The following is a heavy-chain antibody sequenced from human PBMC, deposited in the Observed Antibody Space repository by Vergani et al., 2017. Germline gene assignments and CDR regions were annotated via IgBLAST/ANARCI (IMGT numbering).Heavy chain of an antibody. V-gene: IGHV1-69*01. Sequence: VPLVPSGAAFQPPCSSLNFSCKASVCPFRIYAIILFLQAPGQGLEWMGGIIPIFGPPNYAQTFQGRGPMTEDESKSTAYMELSSLRSEDTSVYYCAGDRYYDPLEPSASYYYMDVWGKGTTVTVSS. D-gene: IGHD3-22*01. J-gene: IGHJ6*03. CDR2: IIPIFGPP. CDR1: VCPFRIYA. CDR3: AGDRYYDPLEPSASYYYMDV.